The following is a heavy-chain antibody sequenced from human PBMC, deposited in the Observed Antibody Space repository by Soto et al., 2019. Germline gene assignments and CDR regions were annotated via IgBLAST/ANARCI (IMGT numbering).Heavy chain of an antibody. Sequence: ASVKVSCKASGYTFTSYYMHWVRQAPGQGLEWMGIINPSGGSTSYAQKFQGRVTMTRDTSTSTVYMELSSLRSEDTAVYYCARAVRGTAAGLQVATMILGYYSGMDVWGQGTTVTVSS. D-gene: IGHD6-13*01. V-gene: IGHV1-46*01. CDR2: INPSGGST. J-gene: IGHJ6*02. CDR1: GYTFTSYY. CDR3: ARAVRGTAAGLQVATMILGYYSGMDV.